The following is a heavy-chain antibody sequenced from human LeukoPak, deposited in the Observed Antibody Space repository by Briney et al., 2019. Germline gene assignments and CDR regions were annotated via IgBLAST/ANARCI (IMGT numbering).Heavy chain of an antibody. Sequence: PSETLSLTCAVYNGFDSYYFMLVRQPPGKGLEWIGEITYKRSANYNSSLMSRATISIDVSQRQFSLKLTSVTAADTATFYCAVYGGDWQFLSWGQGTPVTVS. CDR1: NGFDSYYF. CDR2: ITYKRSA. D-gene: IGHD2-21*02. CDR3: AVYGGDWQFLS. V-gene: IGHV4-34*01. J-gene: IGHJ5*02.